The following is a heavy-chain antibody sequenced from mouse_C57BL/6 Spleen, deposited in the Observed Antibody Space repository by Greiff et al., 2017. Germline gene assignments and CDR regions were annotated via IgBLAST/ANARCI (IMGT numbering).Heavy chain of an antibody. Sequence: DVTLVASGGDLVKPGGSLKPSCAASGFHFSSYGMSRVRQTPDKRLEWVATISSGGSYTYYPDSVQGRFTIARDNAKNTRNRQMSSRRSADAAMYYCARQGSRGYFDYWGQGTTLTVSS. CDR1: GFHFSSYG. CDR3: ARQGSRGYFDY. J-gene: IGHJ2*01. CDR2: ISSGGSYT. D-gene: IGHD3-3*01. V-gene: IGHV5-6*02.